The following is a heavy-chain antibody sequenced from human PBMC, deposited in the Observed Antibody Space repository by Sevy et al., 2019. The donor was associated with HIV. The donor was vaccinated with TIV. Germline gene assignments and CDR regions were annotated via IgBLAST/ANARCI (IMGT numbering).Heavy chain of an antibody. D-gene: IGHD3-16*01. Sequence: GGSLRLSCAASGFTFSIIYMNWVRQSPGKGLEWVGRMKSKTDGGTTDYAAPVKDRFTMSREVSKNTLYLQMNSLEADDTAVYYCTTVGFPHWGSEAFDIWGQGTMVTVSS. CDR2: MKSKTDGGTT. V-gene: IGHV3-15*01. J-gene: IGHJ3*02. CDR3: TTVGFPHWGSEAFDI. CDR1: GFTFSIIY.